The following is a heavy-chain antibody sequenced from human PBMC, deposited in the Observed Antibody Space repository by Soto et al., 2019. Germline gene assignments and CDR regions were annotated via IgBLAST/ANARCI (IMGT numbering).Heavy chain of an antibody. CDR1: GFSFRSYA. D-gene: IGHD1-26*01. J-gene: IGHJ4*02. CDR3: ADGVRYPYY. CDR2: ISAGGDGT. V-gene: IGHV3-23*01. Sequence: EVQLLESGGDLVQPGGSLKLSCAASGFSFRSYAMGWVRQAPGKGLNWVSSISAGGDGTYYADSVKGRFTISRDNSKNTVYLQMTSLRADDTAVYYCADGVRYPYYWGPGTLVTVSS.